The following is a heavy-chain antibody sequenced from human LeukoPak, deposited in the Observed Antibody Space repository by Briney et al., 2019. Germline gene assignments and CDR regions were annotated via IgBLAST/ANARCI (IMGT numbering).Heavy chain of an antibody. CDR2: IYYSGST. CDR1: GGSISSYY. J-gene: IGHJ4*02. Sequence: SETLSLTCTVSGGSISSYYWSWVRHPPGKGLEWIGYIYYSGSTNYNTSLKSGVTISVDASKTQFSLKLSSVTAADTGVYYCARALRGWLVYFDYWGRGPLVSVP. V-gene: IGHV4-59*01. D-gene: IGHD6-19*01. CDR3: ARALRGWLVYFDY.